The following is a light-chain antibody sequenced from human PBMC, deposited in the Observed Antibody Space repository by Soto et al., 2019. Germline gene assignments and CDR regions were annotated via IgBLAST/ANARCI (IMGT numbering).Light chain of an antibody. Sequence: EIVMTQSPVTLSVSPGERATLSCRASQSVSSNYLAWYQQKPGQAPRLLIYDASSRATGIPDRFSGGGSGTDFTLTISRLEPEDFAVYYCQQFSSYPLTFGGGTKVDI. J-gene: IGKJ4*01. CDR1: QSVSSNY. CDR3: QQFSSYPLT. V-gene: IGKV3-20*01. CDR2: DAS.